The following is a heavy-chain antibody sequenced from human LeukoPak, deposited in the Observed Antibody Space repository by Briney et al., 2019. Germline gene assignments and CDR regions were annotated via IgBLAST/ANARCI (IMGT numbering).Heavy chain of an antibody. CDR3: AREAVDYGSGSLDY. D-gene: IGHD3-10*01. CDR2: IHSSTSK. V-gene: IGHV4-4*07. J-gene: IGHJ4*02. CDR1: GGSIGSYY. Sequence: PSETLSLTCTVSGGSIGSYYWSWIRQPAGKGLEWIGRIHSSTSKNYNPSIKSRVTMSLDTSKNQFSLKVDSVTAADTAIYYCAREAVDYGSGSLDYWGRGTLVAVSS.